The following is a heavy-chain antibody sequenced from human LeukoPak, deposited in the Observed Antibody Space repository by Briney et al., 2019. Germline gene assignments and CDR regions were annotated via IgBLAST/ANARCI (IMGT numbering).Heavy chain of an antibody. CDR2: IYSGGST. D-gene: IGHD6-19*01. CDR1: GFTVSSNY. Sequence: GGSLRLSCAASGFTVSSNYMSWVRQAPGKGLEWVSLIYSGGSTYYADSVKGRFTISRDNSKNILYPQMNSLRSEDTAVYYCASGRFLQWLVIYYYGMDVWGQGTTVTVSS. J-gene: IGHJ6*02. CDR3: ASGRFLQWLVIYYYGMDV. V-gene: IGHV3-53*05.